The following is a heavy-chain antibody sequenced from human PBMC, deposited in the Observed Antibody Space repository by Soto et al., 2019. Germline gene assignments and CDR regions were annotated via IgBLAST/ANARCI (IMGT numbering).Heavy chain of an antibody. Sequence: SETLSLTCTVSGGSISSGDYYWSWIRQPPGKGLEWIGYIYYSGSTYYNSSLKSRVTISVDTSKNQFSLKLSSVTAADTAVYYCAVRGRIFGVVMGAFDIWGQGKMVTVSS. D-gene: IGHD3-3*01. CDR3: AVRGRIFGVVMGAFDI. CDR1: GGSISSGDYY. V-gene: IGHV4-30-4*01. J-gene: IGHJ3*02. CDR2: IYYSGST.